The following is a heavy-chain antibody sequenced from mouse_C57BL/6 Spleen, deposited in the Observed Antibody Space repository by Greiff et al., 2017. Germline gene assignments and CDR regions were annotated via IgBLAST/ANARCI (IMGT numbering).Heavy chain of an antibody. Sequence: VQLQQSGAELVKPGASVKLSCKASGYTFTSYWMHWVKQRPGQGLEWIGMIHPNSGSTNYNEKFKSKATLTVDKSSSTAYMQLSSLTSEDSAVYYCARWGYGSSLLDYWGQGTTLTVSS. CDR2: IHPNSGST. V-gene: IGHV1-64*01. CDR1: GYTFTSYW. CDR3: ARWGYGSSLLDY. J-gene: IGHJ2*01. D-gene: IGHD1-1*01.